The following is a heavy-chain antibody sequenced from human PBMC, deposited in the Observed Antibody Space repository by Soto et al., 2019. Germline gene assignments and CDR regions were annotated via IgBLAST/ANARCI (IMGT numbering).Heavy chain of an antibody. CDR2: IWYDGSNK. CDR3: ARREYSGRYFQH. V-gene: IGHV3-33*01. D-gene: IGHD5-12*01. J-gene: IGHJ1*01. CDR1: GFTFSSYG. Sequence: GGSLRLSCAASGFTFSSYGMHWVRQAPGKGLEWVAVIWYDGSNKYYADSVKGRFTISRDNSKNTLYLQMNSLRAEDTAVYYCARREYSGRYFQHWGQGTLVTVSS.